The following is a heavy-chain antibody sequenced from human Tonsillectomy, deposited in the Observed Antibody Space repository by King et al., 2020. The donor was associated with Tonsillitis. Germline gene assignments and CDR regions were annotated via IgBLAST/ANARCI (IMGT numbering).Heavy chain of an antibody. CDR3: AKDQADYGGMDV. Sequence: VQLVESGGGMVQPGRSLRLSCAASGFTFSSYGMHWVRQAPGKGLEWVAVISYDGTKKYYADSVKGRFTISRDNSKNTLYVQMNSLRAEDTAVYYCAKDQADYGGMDVWGQGTTVTVSS. CDR2: ISYDGTKK. CDR1: GFTFSSYG. D-gene: IGHD4-17*01. J-gene: IGHJ6*02. V-gene: IGHV3-30*18.